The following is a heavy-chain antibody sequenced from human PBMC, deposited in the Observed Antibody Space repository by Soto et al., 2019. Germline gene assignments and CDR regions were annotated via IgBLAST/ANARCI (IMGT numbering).Heavy chain of an antibody. CDR1: GGSISGHY. CDR2: IFYSGSTTY. CDR3: ARVGSSGWSPDY. V-gene: IGHV4-59*11. D-gene: IGHD6-19*01. J-gene: IGHJ4*02. Sequence: SETLSLTCTVSGGSISGHYWIWIRQPPGERMEWIGYIFYSGSTTYNNNPSLKSRVTISVDTSKNQFSLSLSSVTAADTAVYYCARVGSSGWSPDYWGQGTLVTVSS.